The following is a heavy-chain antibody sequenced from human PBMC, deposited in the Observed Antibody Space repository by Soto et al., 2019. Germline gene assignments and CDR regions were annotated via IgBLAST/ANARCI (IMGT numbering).Heavy chain of an antibody. Sequence: QVQLVQSGAEVKKPGSSVKVSCKASGGTFSSYAISWVRQAPGQGVEWMGGIIPIFGTANYAQKVQGRVTLTAGESTSTASMELSSLRSEATAVYYCARLLHGYCPVFDYWGQGTLVTVAS. CDR2: IIPIFGTA. CDR3: ARLLHGYCPVFDY. J-gene: IGHJ4*02. D-gene: IGHD5-12*01. V-gene: IGHV1-69*12. CDR1: GGTFSSYA.